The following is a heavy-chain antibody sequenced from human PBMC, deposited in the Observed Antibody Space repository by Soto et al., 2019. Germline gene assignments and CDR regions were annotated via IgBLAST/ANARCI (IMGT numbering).Heavy chain of an antibody. CDR2: INPRSGGT. V-gene: IGHV1-2*02. CDR3: VRGGGVDVVIPTRVVFDY. Sequence: QVQLVQSGAEVKKPGASVKVSCKASGYTFTGNYIHWVRQAPGQGPEWMAWINPRSGGTDYAQKFQGRVTITRDTSITTAYLDLSRLTSDDTAIYYCVRGGGVDVVIPTRVVFDYWGQGTLLTVSS. D-gene: IGHD2-21*01. CDR1: GYTFTGNY. J-gene: IGHJ4*02.